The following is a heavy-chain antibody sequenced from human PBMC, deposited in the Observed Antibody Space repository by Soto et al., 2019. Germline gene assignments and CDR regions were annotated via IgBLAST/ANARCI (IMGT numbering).Heavy chain of an antibody. J-gene: IGHJ3*02. Sequence: EVQLVESGGGLVKPGGSLRLSCAASGFTFSSYSMNWVRQAPGKGLEWVSSISSSSSYIYYADSVKGRFTISRDNAKNSLYLQMNSLRAEDTAVYYCAREAGPYYDYIWGRRRWAFDIWGQGTMVTVSS. CDR1: GFTFSSYS. V-gene: IGHV3-21*01. D-gene: IGHD3-16*01. CDR2: ISSSSSYI. CDR3: AREAGPYYDYIWGRRRWAFDI.